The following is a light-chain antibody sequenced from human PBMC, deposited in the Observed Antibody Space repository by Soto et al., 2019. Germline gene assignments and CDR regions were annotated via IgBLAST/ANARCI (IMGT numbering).Light chain of an antibody. CDR3: QQYGSSPIT. Sequence: DIQMTQSPSSLSASVGDRVTITCRASQGISNYLAWYQQKPGKVPKLLSYAASTLQSGVPSRVSGSGSGTDVTLTISSLQPEDVAVYYCQQYGSSPITFGQGTRLEIK. V-gene: IGKV1-27*01. J-gene: IGKJ5*01. CDR2: AAS. CDR1: QGISNY.